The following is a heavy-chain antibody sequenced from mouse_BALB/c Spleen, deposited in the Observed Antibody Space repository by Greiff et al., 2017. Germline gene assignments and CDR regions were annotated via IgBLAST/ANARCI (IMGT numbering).Heavy chain of an antibody. CDR2: IDPSDSET. CDR1: GYSFTSYW. V-gene: IGHV1S126*01. J-gene: IGHJ2*01. D-gene: IGHD2-1*01. CDR3: ARFGNYGNTVDY. Sequence: QVQLKQSGPQLVRPGASVKISCKASGYSFTSYWMHWVKQRPGQGREWIGMIDPSDSETRLNQKFKDKATLTVDKSSSTAYMQLSSPTSEDSAVYYCARFGNYGNTVDYWGQGTTLTVSS.